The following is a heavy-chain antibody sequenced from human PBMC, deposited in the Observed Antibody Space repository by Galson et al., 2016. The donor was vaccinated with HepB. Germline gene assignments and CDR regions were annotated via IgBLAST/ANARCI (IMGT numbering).Heavy chain of an antibody. J-gene: IGHJ3*01. CDR2: ISSSSTTI. CDR1: GFSLSTYS. Sequence: SLRLSCAASGFSLSTYSVNWVRQSPVRGLEWVSYISSSSTTIYYADSVRGRFSIFRDNAKNSLYLQMNSLRAEDTALYYCARGLPNQGYDWMYDVFHVWGQGTMVTVSS. CDR3: ARGLPNQGYDWMYDVFHV. D-gene: IGHD1-20*01. V-gene: IGHV3-48*01.